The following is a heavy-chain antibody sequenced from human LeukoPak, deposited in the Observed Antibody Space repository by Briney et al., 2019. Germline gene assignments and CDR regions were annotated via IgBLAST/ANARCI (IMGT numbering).Heavy chain of an antibody. V-gene: IGHV3-9*03. D-gene: IGHD3-22*01. CDR2: ISWNSDLI. CDR1: ASMLDV. CDR3: TKSPSFTLGGGYLDS. J-gene: IGHJ4*02. Sequence: PGGSLRPSCLLAASMLDVLHSVRHAPRKGLEWVSGISWNSDLIGYADSVKGRFTISRDNDRNTVYLQMNGLRLEDMAFYYCTKSPSFTLGGGYLDSWGQGILVTVSS.